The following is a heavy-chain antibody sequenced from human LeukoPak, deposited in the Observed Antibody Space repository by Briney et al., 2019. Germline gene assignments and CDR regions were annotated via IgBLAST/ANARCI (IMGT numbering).Heavy chain of an antibody. J-gene: IGHJ4*02. Sequence: SVKVSCKASGYTFTGYYMHWVRQAPGQGLEWMGGIIPIFGTANYAQKFQGRVTITADKSTSTAYMELSSLRSEDTAVYHCARDRSGSYYGPFDYWGQGTLVTVSS. V-gene: IGHV1-69*06. CDR1: GYTFTGYY. CDR2: IIPIFGTA. CDR3: ARDRSGSYYGPFDY. D-gene: IGHD1-26*01.